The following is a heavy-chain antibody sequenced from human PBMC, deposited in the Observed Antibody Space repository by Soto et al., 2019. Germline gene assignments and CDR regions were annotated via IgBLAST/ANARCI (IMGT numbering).Heavy chain of an antibody. CDR3: ARRVRPDFYYMDV. J-gene: IGHJ6*03. V-gene: IGHV3-64*01. CDR2: ISSNGVGT. CDR1: GFTLSGYA. Sequence: EVQLAESGGGLAQPGGSLRLSCAASGFTLSGYAMDWVRQAPGKGLEYVSGISSNGVGTYYANSVQGRFTISRDNSKKTVYLQMGSLRPEDMAVYYCARRVRPDFYYMDVWGKGTTVTVSS. D-gene: IGHD3-10*02.